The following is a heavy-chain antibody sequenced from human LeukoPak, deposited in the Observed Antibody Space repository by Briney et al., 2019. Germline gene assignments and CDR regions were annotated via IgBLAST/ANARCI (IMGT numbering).Heavy chain of an antibody. V-gene: IGHV4-59*08. CDR2: ISYSGNA. Sequence: SETLSLTCTVSGGSISSYYWSWIRQPPGKGLEWIGYISYSGNANYNPSLKSRVTISVDMSKNQFSLKLSSVTAADTAVYHCARLILSGSYLYYFDYWGQGTLVTVSS. CDR1: GGSISSYY. D-gene: IGHD1-26*01. J-gene: IGHJ4*02. CDR3: ARLILSGSYLYYFDY.